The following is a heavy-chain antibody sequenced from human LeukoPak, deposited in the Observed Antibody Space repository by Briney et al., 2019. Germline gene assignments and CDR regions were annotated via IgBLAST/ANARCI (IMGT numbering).Heavy chain of an antibody. CDR2: ISAYNGNT. Sequence: GASVKVSCKASGYTFTSYGISWVRQAPGQGLEWMGWISAYNGNTNYAQKLQGRVTMTTDTSTSTAYMELRSLRSDDTAVYYCARDVLRTTVVTPKAFDIWGQGTMVTVSS. D-gene: IGHD4-23*01. V-gene: IGHV1-18*01. CDR3: ARDVLRTTVVTPKAFDI. CDR1: GYTFTSYG. J-gene: IGHJ3*02.